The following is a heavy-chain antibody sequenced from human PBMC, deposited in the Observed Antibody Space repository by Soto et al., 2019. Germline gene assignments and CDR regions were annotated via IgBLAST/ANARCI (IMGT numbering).Heavy chain of an antibody. CDR1: GFTFSSYW. V-gene: IGHV3-74*01. CDR2: ISSDGSST. CDR3: ARTCFWTFDN. J-gene: IGHJ4*02. D-gene: IGHD1-1*01. Sequence: EVQLVESGGGLIQSGGSLRLSCAASGFTFSSYWMHWVRQGPGKGLVWVSRISSDGSSTSYADSVKGRFTISRDKAKNTLYLQMNSLRAEDTAVYYCARTCFWTFDNWGQGTLVTVSS.